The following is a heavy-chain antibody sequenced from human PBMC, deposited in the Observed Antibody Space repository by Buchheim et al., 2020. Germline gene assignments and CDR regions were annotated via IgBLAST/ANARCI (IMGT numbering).Heavy chain of an antibody. CDR2: IYYSGST. J-gene: IGHJ6*02. CDR1: GGSISSGGYY. V-gene: IGHV4-31*03. D-gene: IGHD1-14*01. Sequence: QVQLQESGPGLVKPSQTLSLTCTVSGGSISSGGYYWSWIRQHPGKGLEWIGYIYYSGSTYYNPSLKSRVTISVDTSKNQFSLKLSSVTAADTAVYYCARDRVWGNRSIFDYYYYGMDVWGQGTT. CDR3: ARDRVWGNRSIFDYYYYGMDV.